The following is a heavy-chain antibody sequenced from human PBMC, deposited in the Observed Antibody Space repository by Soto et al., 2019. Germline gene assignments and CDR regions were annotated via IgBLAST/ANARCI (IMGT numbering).Heavy chain of an antibody. CDR3: ATGRRHNWFDP. Sequence: SETLSVTCTVCGGSIGSYYWSWIRQPPGKRLEWIGYIYYSGSTNYKPSLKSRVTISVDTSKKQCALKLSSVTTTDTAVYYCATGRRHNWFDPSGQGTLVTVSS. V-gene: IGHV4-59*01. CDR1: GGSIGSYY. CDR2: IYYSGST. J-gene: IGHJ5*02.